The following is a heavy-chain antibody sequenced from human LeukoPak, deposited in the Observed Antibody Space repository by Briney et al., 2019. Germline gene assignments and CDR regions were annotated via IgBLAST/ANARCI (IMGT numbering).Heavy chain of an antibody. CDR2: IYSGGST. V-gene: IGHV3-53*01. Sequence: GGSLRLSCAASGFTVSSNYMSWVRQAPGKGLEWVSVIYSGGSTYYADSVKGRFTISRDNSKNTLYLQMNSLRAEDTAVYYCAKDRDVARFLEWFPCFDYWGQGTLVTVSS. D-gene: IGHD3-3*01. CDR3: AKDRDVARFLEWFPCFDY. J-gene: IGHJ4*02. CDR1: GFTVSSNY.